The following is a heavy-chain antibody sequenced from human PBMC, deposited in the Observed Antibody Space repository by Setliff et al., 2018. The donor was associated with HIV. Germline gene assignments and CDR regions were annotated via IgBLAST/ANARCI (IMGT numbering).Heavy chain of an antibody. J-gene: IGHJ4*02. CDR3: ARGGLGDFWSGYFTSGSFDS. CDR1: GGSISSGSYY. V-gene: IGHV4-61*02. CDR2: IYTSGST. Sequence: SETLSLTCTVSGGSISSGSYYWSWIRQPAGKGLEWIGRIYTSGSTNYNPSLKSRVTISVDTSKNQLSLTLRSVTTTDTAVYYCARGGLGDFWSGYFTSGSFDSWGQGTLVTVSS. D-gene: IGHD3-3*01.